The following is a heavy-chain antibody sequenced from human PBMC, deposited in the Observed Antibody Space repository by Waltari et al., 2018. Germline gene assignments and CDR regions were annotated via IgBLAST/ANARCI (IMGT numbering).Heavy chain of an antibody. V-gene: IGHV4-34*01. Sequence: QVQLQQWGAGLLKPSETLSLPCAVYGGSFSGYYWSWIRQPPGKGLEWIGEINHSGSTNYNPSLKSRVTISVDTSKNQFSLKLSSVTAADTAVYYCARGPRGTNEHYYYGMDVWGQGTTVTVSS. D-gene: IGHD2-8*01. CDR2: INHSGST. CDR3: ARGPRGTNEHYYYGMDV. CDR1: GGSFSGYY. J-gene: IGHJ6*02.